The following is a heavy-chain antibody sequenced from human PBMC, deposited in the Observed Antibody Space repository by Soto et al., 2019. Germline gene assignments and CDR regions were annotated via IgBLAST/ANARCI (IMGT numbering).Heavy chain of an antibody. D-gene: IGHD6-13*01. CDR3: ARLWSSSWYEEPAFDI. J-gene: IGHJ3*02. V-gene: IGHV4-59*08. CDR1: GGSISSYY. CDR2: IYYSGST. Sequence: PSETLSLTCTVSGGSISSYYWSWIRQPPGKGLEWIGYIYYSGSTNYNPSLKSRVTISVDTSKNQFSLKLSSVTAADTAVYYCARLWSSSWYEEPAFDIWGQGTMVTVSS.